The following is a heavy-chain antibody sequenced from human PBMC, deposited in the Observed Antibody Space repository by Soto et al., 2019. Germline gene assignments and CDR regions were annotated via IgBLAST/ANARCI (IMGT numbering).Heavy chain of an antibody. V-gene: IGHV4-31*02. J-gene: IGHJ3*02. CDR2: IYYSGNT. CDR3: AQALVFTGGDGFDI. CDR1: GGSITTGGRY. D-gene: IGHD1-1*01. Sequence: QVRLQEWGPGLVKPSQTLSLKCSVSGGSITTGGRYWSWIRQLPGKGLEWIGDIYYSGNTYYNASHKSRVTISVEADKNQFSLKLSSVTAADTAVYYCAQALVFTGGDGFDIWGQGRLVTVSS.